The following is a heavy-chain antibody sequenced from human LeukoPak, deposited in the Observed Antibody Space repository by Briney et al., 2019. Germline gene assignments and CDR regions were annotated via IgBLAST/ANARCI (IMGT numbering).Heavy chain of an antibody. J-gene: IGHJ6*02. CDR2: ISSSGSTI. Sequence: GGSLRLSCAASGFTFSTYWMHWVRQAPGKGLEWVSYISSSGSTIYYADSVKGRFTISRDNSKNTLYLQMNSLRAEDTAVYYCAKDFLGVRGVPYYYYYGMDVWGQGTTATVSS. V-gene: IGHV3-48*01. CDR3: AKDFLGVRGVPYYYYYGMDV. CDR1: GFTFSTYW. D-gene: IGHD3-10*01.